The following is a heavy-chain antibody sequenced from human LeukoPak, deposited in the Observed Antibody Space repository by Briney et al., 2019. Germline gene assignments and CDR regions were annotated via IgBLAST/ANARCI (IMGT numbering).Heavy chain of an antibody. Sequence: GESLKISCKGSGYSFTSYWISWVRQMPGKGLEWMGRIDPSDSYTNYSPSFQGHVTISADKSISTAYLQWSSLKASDTAMYYCARLVYSSGSYYNGWFDPWGQGTLVTVSS. J-gene: IGHJ5*02. D-gene: IGHD3-10*01. CDR3: ARLVYSSGSYYNGWFDP. CDR1: GYSFTSYW. CDR2: IDPSDSYT. V-gene: IGHV5-10-1*01.